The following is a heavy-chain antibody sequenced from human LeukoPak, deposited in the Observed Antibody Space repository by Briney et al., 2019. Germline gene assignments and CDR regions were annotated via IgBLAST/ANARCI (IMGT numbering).Heavy chain of an antibody. CDR3: ANSSWLGPFDY. CDR1: GYSISSGYY. Sequence: SETLSLTCTVSGYSISSGYYWGWIRQPPGKGLEWIGSIYHSGSTYYNPSLKSRVTISVDTSKNQFSLKLSSVTAADTAVYYCANSSWLGPFDYWGQGTLVTVSS. J-gene: IGHJ4*02. D-gene: IGHD6-13*01. V-gene: IGHV4-38-2*02. CDR2: IYHSGST.